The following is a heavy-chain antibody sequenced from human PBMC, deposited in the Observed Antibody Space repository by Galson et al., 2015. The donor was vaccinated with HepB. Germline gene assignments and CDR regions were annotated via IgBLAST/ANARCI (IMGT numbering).Heavy chain of an antibody. Sequence: SLRLSCAASGFTFSSYAMSWVRQAPGKGLEWVSAISGSGGSTYYADSVKGRFTISRDNSKNTLYLQMNSLRAEDTAVYYCANPPPQHHQYGMDVWGQGTTVTVSS. CDR2: ISGSGGST. CDR3: ANPPPQHHQYGMDV. CDR1: GFTFSSYA. J-gene: IGHJ6*02. V-gene: IGHV3-23*01.